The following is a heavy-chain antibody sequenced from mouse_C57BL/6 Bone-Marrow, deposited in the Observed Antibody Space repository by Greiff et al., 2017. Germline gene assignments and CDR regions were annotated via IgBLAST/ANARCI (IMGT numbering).Heavy chain of an antibody. CDR3: ARSESSGYAMDY. D-gene: IGHD3-2*02. V-gene: IGHV1-39*01. Sequence: EVKLVESGPELVKPGASVKISCKASGYSFTDYNMNWVKQSNGKSLEWIGVINPNYGTTSYNQKFKGKATLTVDQSSSTAYMQLNSLTSEDSAVYYCARSESSGYAMDYWGQGTSVTVSS. CDR1: GYSFTDYN. CDR2: INPNYGTT. J-gene: IGHJ4*01.